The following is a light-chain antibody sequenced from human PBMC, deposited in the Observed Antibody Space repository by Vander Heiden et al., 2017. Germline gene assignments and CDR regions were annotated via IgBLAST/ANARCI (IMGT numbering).Light chain of an antibody. Sequence: QSALTQPASGSGAPGQSITISCTGTSSDVGGYNSVSWYQQHPGKAPKLVIYDVFNRPSGVSLRFSGSKSGSTASLTISGLQAEDEADYYCASYTSSSTYVFGTGTEVTVL. V-gene: IGLV2-14*01. J-gene: IGLJ1*01. CDR3: ASYTSSSTYV. CDR2: DVF. CDR1: SSDVGGYNS.